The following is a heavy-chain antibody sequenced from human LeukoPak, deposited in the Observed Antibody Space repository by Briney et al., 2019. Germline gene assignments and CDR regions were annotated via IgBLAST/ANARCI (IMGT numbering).Heavy chain of an antibody. CDR2: ISAYNGNT. Sequence: ASVKVSCKASGYTFTSYGISWVRQAPGQGLEWMGWISAYNGNTNYAQKFQGRVTITTDESTSTAYMELSSLRSEDTAVYYCARALLGATTRGFFDYWGQGTLVTVSS. CDR1: GYTFTSYG. D-gene: IGHD1-26*01. V-gene: IGHV1-18*01. CDR3: ARALLGATTRGFFDY. J-gene: IGHJ4*02.